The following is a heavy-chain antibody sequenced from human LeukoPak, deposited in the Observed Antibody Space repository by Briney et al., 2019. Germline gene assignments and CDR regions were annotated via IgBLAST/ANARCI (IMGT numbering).Heavy chain of an antibody. J-gene: IGHJ3*02. Sequence: SVKVSCKASGGTFSSYAISWVRQAPGQGLEWMGGIIPIFGTANYAQKFQGRVTITADEPTSTAYMELSSLRSEDTAVYYCARGVTSRTGQSIPGAFDIWGQGTMVTVSS. CDR3: ARGVTSRTGQSIPGAFDI. V-gene: IGHV1-69*13. CDR1: GGTFSSYA. CDR2: IIPIFGTA. D-gene: IGHD4-11*01.